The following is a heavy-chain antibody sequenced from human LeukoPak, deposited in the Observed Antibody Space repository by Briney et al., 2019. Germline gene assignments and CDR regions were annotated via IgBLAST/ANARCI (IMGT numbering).Heavy chain of an antibody. Sequence: ASVKVSCKASGYTFNSYGISWVRQAPGQGLEWMGWINSYTGTTNYGQKFQGRVTMTTDTSMSTAYIELRSLRSDDTAVYYCARGKTIRVADPFNYWGQGTLVTVSS. V-gene: IGHV1-18*01. D-gene: IGHD6-19*01. CDR3: ARGKTIRVADPFNY. CDR1: GYTFNSYG. CDR2: INSYTGTT. J-gene: IGHJ4*02.